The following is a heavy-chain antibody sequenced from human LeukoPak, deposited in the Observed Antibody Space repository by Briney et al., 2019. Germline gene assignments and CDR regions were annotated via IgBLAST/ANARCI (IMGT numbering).Heavy chain of an antibody. CDR1: TSR. V-gene: IGHV1-18*01. Sequence: ASVKVSCKATSRISWVRQAPGQGLEWMGWIGTYEGDTYYAQKFQGRVTVTTDTSTSTVCMELRNLRSDDAAVYYCARDLWNFYDSSGYYRDFDSWGQGTLVTVSS. CDR2: IGTYEGDT. D-gene: IGHD3-22*01. J-gene: IGHJ5*01. CDR3: ARDLWNFYDSSGYYRDFDS.